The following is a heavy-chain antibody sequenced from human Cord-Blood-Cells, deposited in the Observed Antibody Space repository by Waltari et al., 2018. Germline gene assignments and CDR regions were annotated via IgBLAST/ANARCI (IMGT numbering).Heavy chain of an antibody. V-gene: IGHV3-74*01. CDR1: GFTFSSYW. CDR3: ARVRYYDFWSGYYY. D-gene: IGHD3-3*01. CDR2: SNNDGSST. Sequence: EVQLVESGGGLVQPGGSLRLSCAASGFTFSSYWMHWVRPAPGKGLVWVSRSNNDGSSTSYADSVKGRFTISRDNAKNTLYLQMNSLRAEDTAVYYCARVRYYDFWSGYYYWGQGTLVTVSS. J-gene: IGHJ4*02.